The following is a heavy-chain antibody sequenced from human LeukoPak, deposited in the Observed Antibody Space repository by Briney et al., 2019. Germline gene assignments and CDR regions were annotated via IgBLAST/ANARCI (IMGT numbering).Heavy chain of an antibody. CDR1: GYTFTSYY. J-gene: IGHJ6*02. V-gene: IGHV1-46*01. Sequence: ASVKVSCKASGYTFTSYYMHWVRQAPGQGLEWMGIINPSGGSTSYAQKFQGRVTMTRDTSTSTVYMELSSLRSEDTAVYYCARDSRLRFLEWLSQYGMDVWGQGTTVTVSS. D-gene: IGHD3-3*01. CDR3: ARDSRLRFLEWLSQYGMDV. CDR2: INPSGGST.